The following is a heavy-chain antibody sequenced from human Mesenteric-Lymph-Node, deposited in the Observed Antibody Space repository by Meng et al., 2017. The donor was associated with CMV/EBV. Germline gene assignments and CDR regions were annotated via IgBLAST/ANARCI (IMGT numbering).Heavy chain of an antibody. J-gene: IGHJ4*02. CDR1: GFTFSDYY. D-gene: IGHD3-10*01. Sequence: GESLKISCAASGFTFSDYYMSWIRQAPGQGLEWLSYISPGSTTINYADSVKGRFTISRDNTKNSLYLQMNSLRAEDTAVYYCARAMEEGDYWGQGTLVTVSS. CDR3: ARAMEEGDY. CDR2: ISPGSTTI. V-gene: IGHV3-11*01.